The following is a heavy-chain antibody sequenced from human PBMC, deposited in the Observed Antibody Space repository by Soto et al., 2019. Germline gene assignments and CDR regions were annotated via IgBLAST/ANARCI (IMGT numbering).Heavy chain of an antibody. V-gene: IGHV4-59*01. CDR3: ARMNYYDTSGYPFDF. CDR1: DGSISSYY. J-gene: IGHJ4*02. Sequence: SETLSLTCTVSDGSISSYYWSWIRQPPGKGLEWIGYIYYGGTTNYNPSLKSRVPMSAATSKNQFSLKLNSVTAADTAVYYCARMNYYDTSGYPFDFWGQGMMVTGSS. D-gene: IGHD3-22*01. CDR2: IYYGGTT.